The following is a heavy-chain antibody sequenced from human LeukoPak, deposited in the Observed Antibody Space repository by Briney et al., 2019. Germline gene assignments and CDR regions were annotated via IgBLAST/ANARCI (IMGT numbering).Heavy chain of an antibody. V-gene: IGHV4-39*01. J-gene: IGHJ4*02. D-gene: IGHD3-16*01. CDR2: IYYSGST. Sequence: SETLSLTCTVSGGSISSSSYYWGWIRQPPGKGLEWFGSIYYSGSTYYNPSLKSRVTISVDTSKNQFSLKLSSVTAADTAVYYCARHGLRQRNDFDYWGQGTLVTVSS. CDR1: GGSISSSSYY. CDR3: ARHGLRQRNDFDY.